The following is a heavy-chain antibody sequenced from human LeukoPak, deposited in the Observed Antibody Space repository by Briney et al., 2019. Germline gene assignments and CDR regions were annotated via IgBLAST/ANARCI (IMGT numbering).Heavy chain of an antibody. CDR1: GGTFSSYA. J-gene: IGHJ4*02. CDR3: ARVSPIAARTVDY. D-gene: IGHD6-6*01. Sequence: SVKVSCKASGGTFSSYAISWVRQAPGQGLEWMGGIIPIFGTANYAQKFQGRVTITTDESTSTAYMELRSLRSDDTAVYYCARVSPIAARTVDYWGQGTLVTVSS. V-gene: IGHV1-69*05. CDR2: IIPIFGTA.